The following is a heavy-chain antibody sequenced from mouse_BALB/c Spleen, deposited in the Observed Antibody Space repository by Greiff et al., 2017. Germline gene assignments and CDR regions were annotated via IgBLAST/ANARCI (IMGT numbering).Heavy chain of an antibody. CDR1: GYTFTSYW. J-gene: IGHJ4*01. D-gene: IGHD2-4*01. CDR2: IDPSDSYT. Sequence: VQLQQPGAELVKPGASVKLSCKASGYTFTSYWMHWVKQRPGQGLEWIGEIDPSDSYTNYNQKFKGKATLTVDKSSSTAYMQLSSLTSEDSAVYYCARMITTGRPYAMDYWGQGTSVTVSS. CDR3: ARMITTGRPYAMDY. V-gene: IGHV1-69*02.